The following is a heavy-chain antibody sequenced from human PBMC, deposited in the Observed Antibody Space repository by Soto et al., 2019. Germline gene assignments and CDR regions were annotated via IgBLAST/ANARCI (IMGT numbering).Heavy chain of an antibody. CDR1: GDSVRNQY. CDR3: ARGHYDILTGQYYMDV. D-gene: IGHD3-9*01. Sequence: SETLSLTCTVSGDSVRNQYWSWIRRPPGRGLEWIGYIYRSGSTKYNPSLKSRLTISVDTSKNQFSLKLSSVTAADTAVYYCARGHYDILTGQYYMDVWGKGTTVTVSS. J-gene: IGHJ6*03. CDR2: IYRSGST. V-gene: IGHV4-59*02.